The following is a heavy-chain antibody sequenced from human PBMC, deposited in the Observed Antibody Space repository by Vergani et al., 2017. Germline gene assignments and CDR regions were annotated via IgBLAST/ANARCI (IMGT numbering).Heavy chain of an antibody. J-gene: IGHJ4*02. CDR1: GFTFSSYA. V-gene: IGHV3-23*04. Sequence: EVQMVESGGGLVKPGGSLRLSCVASGFTFSSYAMSWVRQAPGKGLEWVSTISGSGGSTYYADSVKGRFTISRDNSKNTLYLQMNSLRAEDTAVYYCAKLRLATAGGYYFDYWGQGTLVTVSS. D-gene: IGHD6-13*01. CDR2: ISGSGGST. CDR3: AKLRLATAGGYYFDY.